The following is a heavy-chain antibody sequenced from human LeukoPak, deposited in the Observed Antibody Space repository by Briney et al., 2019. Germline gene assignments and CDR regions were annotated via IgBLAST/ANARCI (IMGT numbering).Heavy chain of an antibody. CDR2: ISYSGTT. V-gene: IGHV4-39*07. J-gene: IGHJ6*03. D-gene: IGHD6-6*01. CDR1: GGSISSRPYY. Sequence: SETMSLTCTVSGGSISSRPYYWGWVRQPPGKGLEWIGTISYSGTTYYSPSLKSRVTISLDTSKNQFSLKLSSVTAADTAIYYCARDFSSSSTVYYYYYMDVWGKGTTVTVSS. CDR3: ARDFSSSSTVYYYYYMDV.